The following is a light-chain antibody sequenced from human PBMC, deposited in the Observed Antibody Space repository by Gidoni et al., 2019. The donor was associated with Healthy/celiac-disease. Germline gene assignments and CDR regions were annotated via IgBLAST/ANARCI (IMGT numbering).Light chain of an antibody. CDR2: GNS. Sequence: QSVLTQQPSVSGAPGQRVTISCTGRSSHIGAGYDVHWYQQLPGTAPKLLIYGNSNRPSGVPDRFSGSKSGTSASLAITGLQAEDEADYYCQSYDSSLSGSVVFGGGTKLTVL. V-gene: IGLV1-40*01. J-gene: IGLJ2*01. CDR1: SSHIGAGYD. CDR3: QSYDSSLSGSVV.